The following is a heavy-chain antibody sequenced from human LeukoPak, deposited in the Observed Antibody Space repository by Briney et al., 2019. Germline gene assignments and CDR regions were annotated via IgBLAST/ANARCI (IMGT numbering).Heavy chain of an antibody. D-gene: IGHD3-3*01. CDR2: IYYSGST. Sequence: SETLSLTCTVSGGSISSYYWSWIRQPPGKGLEWIGYIYYSGSTNYNPSLKSRVTISVDTSKNQFSLKLSSVTAADTAVYYCARGHKGVAPGYWGQGTLVTVFS. CDR1: GGSISSYY. CDR3: ARGHKGVAPGY. J-gene: IGHJ4*02. V-gene: IGHV4-59*01.